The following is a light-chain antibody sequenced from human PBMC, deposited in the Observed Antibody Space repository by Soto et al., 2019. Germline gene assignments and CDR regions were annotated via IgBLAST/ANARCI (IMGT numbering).Light chain of an antibody. CDR1: NIGNRR. Sequence: SYELTQSPSVSVAPEKTATLTCGGNNIGNRRGHWYRQKPGQAPVLLISYDSDRPSGIPERFSGYNSGNTATLTIISVEAGDEADYYCQVWDIMTDNYVFGSGTKVTVL. V-gene: IGLV3-21*04. J-gene: IGLJ1*01. CDR2: YDS. CDR3: QVWDIMTDNYV.